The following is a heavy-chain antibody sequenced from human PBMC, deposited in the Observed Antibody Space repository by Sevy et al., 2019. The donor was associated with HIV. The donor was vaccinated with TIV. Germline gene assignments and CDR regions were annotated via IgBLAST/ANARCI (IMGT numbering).Heavy chain of an antibody. CDR3: GGGKNGDFWFDH. CDR2: ISQTYDGSKK. CDR1: GFTFGSYV. D-gene: IGHD2-21*01. V-gene: IGHV3-30-3*01. J-gene: IGHJ5*02. Sequence: GGSLRLSCAASGFTFGSYVLHWVRQAPGKGLEWVALISQTYDGSKKYYADSVQGRFIIARDNSKNTLYEQIESLKLEGTAVDYCGGGKNGDFWFDHWGQGTLGTVSS.